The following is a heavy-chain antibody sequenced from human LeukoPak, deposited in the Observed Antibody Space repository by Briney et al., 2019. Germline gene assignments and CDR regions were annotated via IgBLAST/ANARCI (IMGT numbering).Heavy chain of an antibody. CDR3: ARDGYCSGGSCYS. J-gene: IGHJ4*02. CDR2: ISSSSSYI. CDR1: GFTFRSYS. D-gene: IGHD2-15*01. Sequence: GGSLRLSCAASGFTFRSYSMNWVRQAPGKGLEWVSSISSSSSYIYYADSVKGRFTISRDNAKNSLYLQMNSLRAEDTAVYYCARDGYCSGGSCYSWGQGTLVTVSS. V-gene: IGHV3-21*01.